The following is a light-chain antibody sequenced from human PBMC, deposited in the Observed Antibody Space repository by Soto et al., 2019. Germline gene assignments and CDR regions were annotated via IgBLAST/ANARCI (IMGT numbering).Light chain of an antibody. V-gene: IGKV3-20*01. J-gene: IGKJ5*01. CDR1: QSVSSTY. Sequence: IMVKKTPCKLFLSRGESATLSCRASQSVSSTYLAWCQQRPGQAHRPLIHGAHTRATGIQDRFSGTGSGTDFTLTISIREPEDLAVYYWKLFGDSPITLRQGTRLDIK. CDR2: GAH. CDR3: KLFGDSPIT.